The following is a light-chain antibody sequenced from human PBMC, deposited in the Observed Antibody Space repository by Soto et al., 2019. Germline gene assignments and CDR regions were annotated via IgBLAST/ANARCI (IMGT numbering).Light chain of an antibody. V-gene: IGKV1-9*01. CDR3: QQLSRYPLA. J-gene: IGKJ4*01. CDR1: QALSNY. Sequence: DIQLTQSPSVLSASVGDTVTITCRASQALSNYLAWYQQKPGKAPDLLIYSASTLQSGVPSRVSGSGSETEFSLTIRAVQPEDFATYYCQQLSRYPLAFGGGTKVDIK. CDR2: SAS.